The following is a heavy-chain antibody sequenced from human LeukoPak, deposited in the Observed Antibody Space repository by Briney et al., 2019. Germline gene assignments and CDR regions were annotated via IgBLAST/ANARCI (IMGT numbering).Heavy chain of an antibody. Sequence: ASVKVSCKASGYTFTDYYIHWVRQAPGQGLEWMAWIYPNSGDTKDAQKFQGRVTMTRDTSINTAYMELSSLRSDDTAVYYCAREEGYDCSSTSCRSFQHWGQGTLVTVSS. D-gene: IGHD2-2*01. CDR2: IYPNSGDT. CDR1: GYTFTDYY. V-gene: IGHV1-2*02. CDR3: AREEGYDCSSTSCRSFQH. J-gene: IGHJ1*01.